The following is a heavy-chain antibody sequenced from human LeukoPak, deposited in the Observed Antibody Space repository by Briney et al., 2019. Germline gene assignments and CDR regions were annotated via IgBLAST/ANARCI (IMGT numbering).Heavy chain of an antibody. V-gene: IGHV4-34*01. CDR1: GGSFSGYY. D-gene: IGHD4-17*01. CDR2: INHSGST. CDR3: ARGTTYADGALDI. J-gene: IGHJ3*02. Sequence: PSETLSLTCAVYGGSFSGYYWSWIRQPPGKGLEWIGEINHSGSTNYNPSLKSRVTISVDTSKNQFSLKLSSVTAADTAVYYCARGTTYADGALDIWGQGTMVTVSS.